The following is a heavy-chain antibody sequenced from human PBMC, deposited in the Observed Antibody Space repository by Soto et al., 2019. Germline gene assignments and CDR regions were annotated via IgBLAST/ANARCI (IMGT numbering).Heavy chain of an antibody. D-gene: IGHD3-3*01. CDR2: ISSSGSTI. V-gene: IGHV3-11*01. CDR3: ARDSITIFGVVTDPVWFDP. J-gene: IGHJ5*02. Sequence: QVQLVESGGGLVKPGGSLRLSCAASGFTFSDYYMSWIRQAPGKGLEWVSYISSSGSTIYYADSVKCRFTISRDNAKNSLYLQMNSLRAEDTAVYYCARDSITIFGVVTDPVWFDPWGQGTLVTVSS. CDR1: GFTFSDYY.